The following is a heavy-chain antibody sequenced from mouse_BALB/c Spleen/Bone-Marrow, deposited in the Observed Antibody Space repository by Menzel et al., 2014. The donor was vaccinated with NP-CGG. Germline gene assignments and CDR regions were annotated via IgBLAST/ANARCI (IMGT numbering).Heavy chain of an antibody. D-gene: IGHD1-3*01. CDR1: GYAFSSYW. J-gene: IGHJ4*01. Sequence: VMLVESGAELVRTGSSVKISCKPSGYAFSSYWMNWVKQRPGQGPEWIGQIYPGDGDTNYNGRFKGKATLTADKSSSTAYMHLSSLTSEDSAVYFCARSGYSAMDYWGQGTSVTVSS. V-gene: IGHV1-80*01. CDR2: IYPGDGDT. CDR3: ARSGYSAMDY.